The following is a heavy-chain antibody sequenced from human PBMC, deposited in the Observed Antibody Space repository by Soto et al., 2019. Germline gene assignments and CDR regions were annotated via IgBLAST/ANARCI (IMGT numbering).Heavy chain of an antibody. Sequence: SVKVSCKASGGAFSSYAISWVRQAPGQGLEWMGGIIPIFGTANYAQKFQGRVTITADESTSTAYMELSSLRSEDTAVYYCARGPHDYKRFRTLVYWGQGTLVTVSS. J-gene: IGHJ4*02. V-gene: IGHV1-69*13. D-gene: IGHD4-4*01. CDR3: ARGPHDYKRFRTLVY. CDR1: GGAFSSYA. CDR2: IIPIFGTA.